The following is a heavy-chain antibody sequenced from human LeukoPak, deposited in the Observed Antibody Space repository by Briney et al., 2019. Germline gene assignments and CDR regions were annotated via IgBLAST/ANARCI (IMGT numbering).Heavy chain of an antibody. CDR1: GYTFTGYY. V-gene: IGHV1-2*02. Sequence: GASVKVSCKXSGYTFTGYYMHWVRQAPGQGLEWMGWINPNSGGTNYAQKFQGRVTMTRDTSISTAYMELSRLRSDDTAVYYCARLKDIVVVPAANVGFDYWGQGTLVTVSS. CDR2: INPNSGGT. D-gene: IGHD2-2*01. CDR3: ARLKDIVVVPAANVGFDY. J-gene: IGHJ4*02.